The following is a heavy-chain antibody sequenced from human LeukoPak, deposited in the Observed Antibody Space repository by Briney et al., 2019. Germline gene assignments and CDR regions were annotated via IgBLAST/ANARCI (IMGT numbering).Heavy chain of an antibody. CDR1: GGSISSSSYY. D-gene: IGHD2-2*01. V-gene: IGHV4-39*01. J-gene: IGHJ6*02. CDR2: IYHSGST. Sequence: SETLSLTCTVSGGSISSSSYYWGWIRQPPGKGLEWIGSIYHSGSTYYNPSLKSRVTISVDTSKNQFSLKLSSVTAADTAVYYCARHGAVVPAAQYYYYGMDVWGQGTTVTVSS. CDR3: ARHGAVVPAAQYYYYGMDV.